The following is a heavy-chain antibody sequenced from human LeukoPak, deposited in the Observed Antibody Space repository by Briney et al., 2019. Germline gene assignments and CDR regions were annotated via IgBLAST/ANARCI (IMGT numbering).Heavy chain of an antibody. V-gene: IGHV3-7*01. CDR1: GFTFSSYW. CDR3: ARMKRPLRYFPGGYYYMDV. Sequence: GGSLRLSCAASGFTFSSYWMSWVRQAPGKGLEWVANIKQDGSEKYYVDSVKGRFTISRDNAKNSLYLQMNSLRAEDTAVYYCARMKRPLRYFPGGYYYMDVWGKGTTVTVSS. D-gene: IGHD3-9*01. J-gene: IGHJ6*03. CDR2: IKQDGSEK.